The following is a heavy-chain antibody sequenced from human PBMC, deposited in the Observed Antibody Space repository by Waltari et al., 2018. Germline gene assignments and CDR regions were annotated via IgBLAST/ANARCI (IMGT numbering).Heavy chain of an antibody. CDR3: ARVGTRVRGVGDYYGMDV. V-gene: IGHV1-8*01. CDR1: GSTFTSYD. J-gene: IGHJ6*02. D-gene: IGHD3-10*01. Sequence: QVQLVQSGAEVKKPGASVQVLCKVSGSTFTSYDIYWVRQATVQGLGWMGWMNRNSGNTGYAHEFQGRVTMTKNTAMSTAYMRLSSLRSEDTAVYYYARVGTRVRGVGDYYGMDVWGQGTTVTVSS. CDR2: MNRNSGNT.